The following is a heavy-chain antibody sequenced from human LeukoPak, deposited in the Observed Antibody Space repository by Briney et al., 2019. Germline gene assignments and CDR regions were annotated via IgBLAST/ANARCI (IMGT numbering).Heavy chain of an antibody. CDR2: IRTKGNSYST. J-gene: IGHJ5*02. CDR3: ARVARGGFDP. Sequence: GGSLRLSCAASGFTFSDHYMDWVRQAPGKGLEWVGRIRTKGNSYSTEYAASVKDRSTISRDGSKNSLYLQMNSLKTEGTAVYYCARVARGGFDPWGQGTLVTVSS. CDR1: GFTFSDHY. V-gene: IGHV3-72*01.